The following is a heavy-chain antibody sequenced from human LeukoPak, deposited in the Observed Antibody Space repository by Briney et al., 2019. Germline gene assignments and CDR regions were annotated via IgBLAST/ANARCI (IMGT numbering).Heavy chain of an antibody. V-gene: IGHV3-23*01. D-gene: IGHD2-2*01. CDR3: AKGKGDIIVWYFDY. CDR2: NSASGDST. Sequence: GGSLRLSCAASGFTFSSYAMSWVRQAPGKGLEWVSTNSASGDSTYYADSVKGRFTISRDNAKNTLYLQMNSLRAEDTAIYYCAKGKGDIIVWYFDYWGQGILVTVSS. J-gene: IGHJ4*02. CDR1: GFTFSSYA.